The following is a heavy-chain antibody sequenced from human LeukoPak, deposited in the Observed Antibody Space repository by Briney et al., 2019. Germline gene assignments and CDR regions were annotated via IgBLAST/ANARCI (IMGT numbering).Heavy chain of an antibody. Sequence: PSETLSLTCTVSGGSISNYYWSWIRQPPGKGLEWIGYIYYSGSTRYNPSLKSRVTISVDTSKNQFSLKLSSVTAADTALYYCARAGYSFDSGYYFDYWGQGTLVTVFS. D-gene: IGHD5-12*01. J-gene: IGHJ4*02. CDR1: GGSISNYY. V-gene: IGHV4-59*08. CDR2: IYYSGST. CDR3: ARAGYSFDSGYYFDY.